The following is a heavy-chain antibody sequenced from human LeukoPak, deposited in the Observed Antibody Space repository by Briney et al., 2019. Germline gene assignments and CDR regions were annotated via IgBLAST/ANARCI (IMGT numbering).Heavy chain of an antibody. D-gene: IGHD4-17*01. J-gene: IGHJ3*01. V-gene: IGHV4-59*01. CDR2: IYYSGST. CDR1: GGSISSYY. Sequence: SETLSLTCTVSGGSISSYYWSWIRQPPGKGLEWIGYIYYSGSTNYNPSLKSRVTISVDTSKNQFSLKLSSVTAADTAVYYCARVVWYGHYSPHSAFDLWGQGTMVTVSS. CDR3: ARVVWYGHYSPHSAFDL.